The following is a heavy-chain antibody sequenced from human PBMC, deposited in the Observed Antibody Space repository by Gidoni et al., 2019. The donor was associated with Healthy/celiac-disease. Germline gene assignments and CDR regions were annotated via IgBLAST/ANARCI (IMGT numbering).Heavy chain of an antibody. Sequence: EVQLLESGGGLVPPGGSLRLSCAASGFPFSSSAMSWVRQAPGKGREWVSAISGSGGSTYYADSVKGRFTISRDNSKNTLYLQMNSLRAEDTAVYYCAKENHFDYVFVEWVFDYWGQGTLVTVSS. CDR1: GFPFSSSA. CDR2: ISGSGGST. CDR3: AKENHFDYVFVEWVFDY. J-gene: IGHJ4*02. V-gene: IGHV3-23*01. D-gene: IGHD3-3*01.